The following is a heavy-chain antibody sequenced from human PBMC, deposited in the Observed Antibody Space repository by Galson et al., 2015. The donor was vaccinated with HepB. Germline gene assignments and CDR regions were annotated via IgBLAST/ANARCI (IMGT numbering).Heavy chain of an antibody. Sequence: ETLSLTCTVSGGSISSSSYYWGWIRQPPGKGLEWIGSIYYSGSTYYNPSLKSRVTISVDTSKNQFSLKLSSVTAADTAVYYCARRREMATITSWYFDLWGRGTLVTVSS. V-gene: IGHV4-39*01. J-gene: IGHJ2*01. CDR1: GGSISSSSYY. CDR2: IYYSGST. CDR3: ARRREMATITSWYFDL. D-gene: IGHD5-24*01.